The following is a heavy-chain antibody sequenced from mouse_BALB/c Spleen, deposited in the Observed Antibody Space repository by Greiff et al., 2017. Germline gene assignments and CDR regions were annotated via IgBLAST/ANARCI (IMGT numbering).Heavy chain of an antibody. CDR2: IDTSDSYT. CDR3: ASGGDYDYDGFAY. Sequence: QVQLQQPGAELVMPGASVKMSCKASGYTFTDYWMHWVKQRPGQGLEWIGAIDTSDSYTSYNQKFKGKATLTVDESSSTAYMQLSSLTSEDTAVYYCASGGDYDYDGFAYWGQGTLVTVSA. J-gene: IGHJ3*01. CDR1: GYTFTDYW. V-gene: IGHV1-69*01. D-gene: IGHD2-4*01.